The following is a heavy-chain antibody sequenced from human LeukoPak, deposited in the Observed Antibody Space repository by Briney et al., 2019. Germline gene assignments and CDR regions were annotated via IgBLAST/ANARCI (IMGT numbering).Heavy chain of an antibody. CDR1: GFPFSSYR. Sequence: GGSLRLSCVASGFPFSSYRMHGVRQAPGGGLEGVAFIPNDGSSIYYADSVKGRFTISRDNSKSTLYLQMNSLRAEDTAVYYCAREVWGSSFDSWGQGTLVTVSS. J-gene: IGHJ4*02. CDR3: AREVWGSSFDS. V-gene: IGHV3-30-3*01. CDR2: IPNDGSSI. D-gene: IGHD3-16*01.